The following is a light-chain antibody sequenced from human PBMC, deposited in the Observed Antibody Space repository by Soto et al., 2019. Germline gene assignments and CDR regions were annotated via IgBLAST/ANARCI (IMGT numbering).Light chain of an antibody. Sequence: ETVLTQSPATLSLSPGERATLSCRASQSVSNYLAWYQQKPGQAPRLLIYDASNRATGIPARFSGSGSGTDFTLPISSLEPEDFAVYYCQQRSNWPSYTFGQGTKVDIK. CDR1: QSVSNY. J-gene: IGKJ2*01. V-gene: IGKV3-11*01. CDR3: QQRSNWPSYT. CDR2: DAS.